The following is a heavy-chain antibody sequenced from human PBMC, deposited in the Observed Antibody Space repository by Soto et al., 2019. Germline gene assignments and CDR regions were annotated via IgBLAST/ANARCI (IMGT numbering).Heavy chain of an antibody. Sequence: QVQLQESGPGLVKPSQTLSLTCTVSGDSISNVNYCWCRIRQPPDKGLELIGHIYDGGSTYNNPSLLSRVTITVDTSKNQLSLQVRSVSGADTAVYYCGRGPSGHQIDYWGEGTLVTISS. CDR3: GRGPSGHQIDY. V-gene: IGHV4-30-4*01. J-gene: IGHJ4*02. D-gene: IGHD2-2*01. CDR2: IYDGGST. CDR1: GDSISNVNYC.